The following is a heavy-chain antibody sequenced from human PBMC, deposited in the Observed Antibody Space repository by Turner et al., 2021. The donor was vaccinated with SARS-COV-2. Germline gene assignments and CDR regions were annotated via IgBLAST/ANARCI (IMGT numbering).Heavy chain of an antibody. V-gene: IGHV1-24*01. CDR3: VTRWDRVGSLNGMDV. CDR2: SDAENGGT. CDR1: GFTLSEFS. Sequence: QVQLIQSGAEVKKPGASVKVSCKVSGFTLSEFSMHWVRQPPAKGLELLGGSDAENGGTAYAQEFQARIRMIEDTSTNTAYMELNRLRPDDTAIYYCVTRWDRVGSLNGMDVWGQGTTVTVSS. J-gene: IGHJ6*02. D-gene: IGHD5-12*01.